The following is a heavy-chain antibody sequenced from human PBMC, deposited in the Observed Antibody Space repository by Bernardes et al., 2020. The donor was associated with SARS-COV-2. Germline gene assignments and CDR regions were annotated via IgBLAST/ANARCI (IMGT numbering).Heavy chain of an antibody. V-gene: IGHV3-7*03. CDR1: GFTFSSYW. D-gene: IGHD3-3*01. J-gene: IGHJ3*02. CDR2: INQDGSEK. CDR3: ARDNDFWSGYYNGAFDI. Sequence: GGSLRLSCAASGFTFSSYWMSWVRQAPGKGLEWVANINQDGSEKYYVDSVKGRFTISRDNAKNSLYLQMNSLRAEDTAVYYCARDNDFWSGYYNGAFDIWGQGTMVTVSS.